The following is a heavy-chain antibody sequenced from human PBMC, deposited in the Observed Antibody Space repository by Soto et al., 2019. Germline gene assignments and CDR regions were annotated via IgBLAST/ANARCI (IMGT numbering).Heavy chain of an antibody. CDR1: GGSISSGDYY. V-gene: IGHV4-31*03. CDR2: IFYSGST. CDR3: ARGGSGDIVVVAAIAY. D-gene: IGHD2-15*01. J-gene: IGHJ4*02. Sequence: QVQLQESGPGLVKPSQTLSLTCSVSGGSISSGDYYWSWVRQHPGKGLEWIGYIFYSGSTYYNPSLKGRLTIPVDPSKNQFTLKLGSVTAADTAVYYCARGGSGDIVVVAAIAYWGQGTLVTVSS.